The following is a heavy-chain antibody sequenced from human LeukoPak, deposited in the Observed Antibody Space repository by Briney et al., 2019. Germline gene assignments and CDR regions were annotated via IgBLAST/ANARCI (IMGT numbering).Heavy chain of an antibody. CDR2: IYYSGST. CDR3: ASLRITIFGVVHAFDI. D-gene: IGHD3-3*01. V-gene: IGHV4-39*01. Sequence: SETLSLTCTVSGGSISSSSYYWGWIRQPPGKGLEWIGSIYYSGSTYYNPSLKSRVTISVDTSKNQFSLKLSSVTAADTAVYYCASLRITIFGVVHAFDIWGQGTMVTVSS. J-gene: IGHJ3*02. CDR1: GGSISSSSYY.